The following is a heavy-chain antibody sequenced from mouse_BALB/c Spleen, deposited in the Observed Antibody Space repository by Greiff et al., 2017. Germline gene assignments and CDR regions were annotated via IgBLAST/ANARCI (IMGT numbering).Heavy chain of an antibody. D-gene: IGHD2-1*01. V-gene: IGHV14-3*02. J-gene: IGHJ4*01. CDR1: GFNIKDTY. CDR3: ARSGGKKSYAMDY. Sequence: VQLQQSGAELVKPGASVKLSCTASGFNIKDTYMHWVKQRPEQGLEWIGRIDPANGNTKYDPKFQGKATITADTSSNTAYLQLSSLTSEDTAVYYCARSGGKKSYAMDYWGQGTSVTVSS. CDR2: IDPANGNT.